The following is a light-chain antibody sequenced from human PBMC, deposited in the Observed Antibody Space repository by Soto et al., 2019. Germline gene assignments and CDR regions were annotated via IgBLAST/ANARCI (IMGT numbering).Light chain of an antibody. Sequence: EIVLTQSPATLSVSPGERATLSCRASQSVSRSLAWYQQKPGQAPRLLISDATTRATGIPARCIGSGSGTAVTLPISSLQSYEFALDYGRQYNSWPPGTFGHGTKVEIK. CDR2: DAT. V-gene: IGKV3-15*01. CDR3: RQYNSWPPGT. J-gene: IGKJ2*01. CDR1: QSVSRS.